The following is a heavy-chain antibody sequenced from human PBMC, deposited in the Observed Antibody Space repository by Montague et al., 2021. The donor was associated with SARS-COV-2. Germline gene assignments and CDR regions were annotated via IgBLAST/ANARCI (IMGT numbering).Heavy chain of an antibody. D-gene: IGHD1-26*01. V-gene: IGHV3-30*04. CDR3: ARSLSGIYWGAFDI. CDR1: GFTFSSYA. CDR2: ISYDGSNK. J-gene: IGHJ3*02. Sequence: SLRLSCAASGFTFSSYAMHWVRQAPGKGLEWVAVISYDGSNKYYVDSVKGRFTISRDNSKNTLYLQMNSLRAEDTAVYYCARSLSGIYWGAFDIWGQGTMVTVSS.